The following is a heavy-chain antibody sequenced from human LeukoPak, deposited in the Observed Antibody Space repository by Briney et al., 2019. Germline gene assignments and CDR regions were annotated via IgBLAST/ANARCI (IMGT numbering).Heavy chain of an antibody. CDR1: GYTFTGYY. V-gene: IGHV1-2*02. CDR3: ARGTYDILTGYDGGYFDY. Sequence: ASVKVSCKASGYTFTGYYMHWVRQAPGQGLEWMGWINPNSGGTNYAQKFQGRFTMTTDTSISTAYMDLSRLRSDDTAVYYFARGTYDILTGYDGGYFDYWGQGTLVTVSS. CDR2: INPNSGGT. D-gene: IGHD3-9*01. J-gene: IGHJ4*02.